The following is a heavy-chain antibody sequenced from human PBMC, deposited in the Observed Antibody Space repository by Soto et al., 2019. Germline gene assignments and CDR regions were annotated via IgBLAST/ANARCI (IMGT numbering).Heavy chain of an antibody. Sequence: QVQLQESGPGLVKPSGTLSLTCAVSGDSVRSPYYWCWVRQPPGKGLEWIGEVFHTGTTSYNPSLRSRVTISIGKSNNQFPLDLSSVTAADTAVYYCARSAGWYAVHSWGPGTLVIVSS. V-gene: IGHV4-4*02. D-gene: IGHD6-19*01. J-gene: IGHJ4*02. CDR1: GDSVRSPYY. CDR2: VFHTGTT. CDR3: ARSAGWYAVHS.